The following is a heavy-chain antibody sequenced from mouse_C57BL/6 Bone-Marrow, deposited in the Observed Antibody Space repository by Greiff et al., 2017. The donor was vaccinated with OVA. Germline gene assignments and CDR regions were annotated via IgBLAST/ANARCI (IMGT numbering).Heavy chain of an antibody. CDR3: ATQGVSITTVVAPYAMDY. Sequence: VKLMESGAELAKPGASVKLSCKASGYTFTSYWMHWVKQRPGQGLEWIGYINPSSGYTKYNQKFKDKATLTADKSSSTAYMQLSSLTYEDTAVYYCATQGVSITTVVAPYAMDYWGQGTSVTVSS. V-gene: IGHV1-7*01. CDR1: GYTFTSYW. CDR2: INPSSGYT. D-gene: IGHD1-1*01. J-gene: IGHJ4*01.